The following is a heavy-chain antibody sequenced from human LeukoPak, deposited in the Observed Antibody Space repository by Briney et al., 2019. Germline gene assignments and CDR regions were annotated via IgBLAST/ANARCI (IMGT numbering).Heavy chain of an antibody. CDR2: IFYSEGT. CDR3: TSHNKYNSGWNYFDS. D-gene: IGHD6-19*01. J-gene: IGHJ4*02. CDR1: GASITSYF. Sequence: SETLSLTCSVPGASITSYFWCWIRHPPGEGVEWSGHIFYSEGTTYNPSPMSRVTISLPHSTNKFSLRLSSVTAAATAVSYCTSHNKYNSGWNYFDSWGQGTLVTV. V-gene: IGHV4-59*01.